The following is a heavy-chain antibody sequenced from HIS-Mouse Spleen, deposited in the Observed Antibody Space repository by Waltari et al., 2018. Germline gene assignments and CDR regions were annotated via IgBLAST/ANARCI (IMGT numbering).Heavy chain of an antibody. Sequence: EVQLVESGGGLVQPGGSLSLSCAASGFTFSSYWISWVRQAPGKGLEWVANIKQDGSEKYYVDSVKGRFTISRDNAKNSLYLQMNSLRAEDTAVYYCARDGGTGDFDYWGQGTLVTVSS. CDR1: GFTFSSYW. V-gene: IGHV3-7*01. J-gene: IGHJ4*02. D-gene: IGHD7-27*01. CDR2: IKQDGSEK. CDR3: ARDGGTGDFDY.